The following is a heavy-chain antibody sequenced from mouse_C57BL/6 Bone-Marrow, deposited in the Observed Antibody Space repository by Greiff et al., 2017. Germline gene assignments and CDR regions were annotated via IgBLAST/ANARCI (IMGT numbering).Heavy chain of an antibody. CDR1: GFTFSSYG. Sequence: EVKLVESGGDLVKPGGSLKLSCAASGFTFSSYGMSWVRQTPDKRLEWVATISSGGSYTYYPDSVKGRFTISRDNAKNTLYLQMSSLQSGDTAMYYCARLITAGAWFAYWGQGTLVTVSA. J-gene: IGHJ3*01. CDR2: ISSGGSYT. CDR3: ARLITAGAWFAY. V-gene: IGHV5-6*01. D-gene: IGHD2-4*01.